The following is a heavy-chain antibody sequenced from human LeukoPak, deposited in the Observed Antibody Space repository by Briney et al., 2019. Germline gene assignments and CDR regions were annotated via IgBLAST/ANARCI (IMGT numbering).Heavy chain of an antibody. J-gene: IGHJ5*02. D-gene: IGHD3-10*01. CDR3: ARGPGLLLWFGESFCNWFDP. CDR1: GGSFSGYY. CDR2: INHSGST. V-gene: IGHV4-34*01. Sequence: PSETLSLTCAVYGGSFSGYYWSWIRQPPGKGLEWIGEINHSGSTNYNPSLKSRVTISVDTSKNQFSLKLSSVTAADTAVYYCARGPGLLLWFGESFCNWFDPWGQGTLVTVSS.